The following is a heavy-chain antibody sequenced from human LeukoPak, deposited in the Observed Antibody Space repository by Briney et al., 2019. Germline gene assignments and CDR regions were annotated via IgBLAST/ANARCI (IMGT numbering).Heavy chain of an antibody. CDR2: ISSSSSYI. J-gene: IGHJ4*02. V-gene: IGHV3-21*01. Sequence: TGGSLRLSCAASGFTFSSYSMNWVRQAPGKGLEWVSSISSSSSYIYYADSVKGRFTISRDNAKNSLYLQMNSLRAEDTAVYYCATYYDFWSGYSRSYYFDYWGQGTLVTVSP. D-gene: IGHD3-3*01. CDR1: GFTFSSYS. CDR3: ATYYDFWSGYSRSYYFDY.